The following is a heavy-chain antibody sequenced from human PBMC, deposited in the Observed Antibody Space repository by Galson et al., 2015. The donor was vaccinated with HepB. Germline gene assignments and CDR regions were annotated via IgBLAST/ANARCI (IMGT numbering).Heavy chain of an antibody. J-gene: IGHJ4*02. CDR1: GFTFRHYG. CDR2: IWYDGSNK. Sequence: SLRLSCAASGFTFRHYGMQWVRQAPGKGLEWVAFIWYDGSNKYYGDSVKGRFTISRDNSKNTLYLQMSSLRAEDTAVYYCARDDSSGHSPFDYWGQGTLVTVSS. V-gene: IGHV3-33*01. D-gene: IGHD3-22*01. CDR3: ARDDSSGHSPFDY.